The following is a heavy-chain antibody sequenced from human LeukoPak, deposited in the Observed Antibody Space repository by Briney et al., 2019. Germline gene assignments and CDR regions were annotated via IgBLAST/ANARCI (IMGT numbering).Heavy chain of an antibody. Sequence: GGSLRLSCAASGFTVSGNYMTWVRQAPGKGLEWVSVIYSGGSTYYADSVKGRFIISRDNSKNTLYLQMNSLRAEDTAVYYCATQWGVYCSGGACSYTGAFDIWGQGTMVTVSS. V-gene: IGHV3-66*01. CDR3: ATQWGVYCSGGACSYTGAFDI. D-gene: IGHD2-15*01. CDR2: IYSGGST. J-gene: IGHJ3*02. CDR1: GFTVSGNY.